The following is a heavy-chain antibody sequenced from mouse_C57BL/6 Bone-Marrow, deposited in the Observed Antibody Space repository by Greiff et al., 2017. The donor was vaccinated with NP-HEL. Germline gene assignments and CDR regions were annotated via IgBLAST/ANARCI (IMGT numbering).Heavy chain of an antibody. V-gene: IGHV6-3*01. CDR1: GFTFSNYW. CDR2: IRLKSDNYAT. CDR3: TEGRYGNYEYFDV. D-gene: IGHD2-10*02. J-gene: IGHJ1*03. Sequence: EVKLEESGGGLVQPGGSMKLSCVASGFTFSNYWMNWVRQSPEKGLEWVAQIRLKSDNYATHYAESVKGRFTISRDDSKSSVYLQMNNLRAEDTGIYYCTEGRYGNYEYFDVWGTGTTVTVSS.